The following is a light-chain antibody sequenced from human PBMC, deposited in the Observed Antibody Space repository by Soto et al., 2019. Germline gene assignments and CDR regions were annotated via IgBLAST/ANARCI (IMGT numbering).Light chain of an antibody. J-gene: IGKJ4*01. CDR3: QQRSTGPPLT. Sequence: EIVLTQSPDTLSLSPGERATLACRASQSVDNYLAWYQQRPGQAPRLLIYDASNRASGIPARFSGSGSGTDLTLTISSLEPEDFAVYYCQQRSTGPPLTFGGGTKVEIK. V-gene: IGKV3-11*01. CDR1: QSVDNY. CDR2: DAS.